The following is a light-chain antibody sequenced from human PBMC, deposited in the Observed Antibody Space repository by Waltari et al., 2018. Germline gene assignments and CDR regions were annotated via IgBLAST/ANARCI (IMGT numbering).Light chain of an antibody. CDR3: QQSYSTPRT. J-gene: IGKJ1*01. CDR1: KSISSY. V-gene: IGKV1-39*01. Sequence: DIQMTQSPSSLSASVGGRVTITCRASKSISSYLNWYQQKPGKAPKLLIYAASSLQSGVPSRFSGSGSGTDFTLTISSLQPEDFATYYCQQSYSTPRTFGQGTKVEIK. CDR2: AAS.